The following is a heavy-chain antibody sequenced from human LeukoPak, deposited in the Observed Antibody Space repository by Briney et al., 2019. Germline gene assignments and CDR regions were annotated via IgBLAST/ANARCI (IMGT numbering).Heavy chain of an antibody. CDR1: GGTFSSYA. Sequence: SVKVSCKASGGTFSSYAISWVRQAPGQGVEWMGGIIPIFGTANYAQKFQGRVTITADESTSTACIELSSLRSEDTAVYYCAMGLGYCSGGSCYYNWFDPWGQGTLVTVS. CDR3: AMGLGYCSGGSCYYNWFDP. CDR2: IIPIFGTA. J-gene: IGHJ5*02. D-gene: IGHD2-15*01. V-gene: IGHV1-69*01.